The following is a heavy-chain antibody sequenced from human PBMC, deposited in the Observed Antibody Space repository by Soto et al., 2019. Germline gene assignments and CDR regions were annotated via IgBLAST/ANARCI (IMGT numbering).Heavy chain of an antibody. Sequence: PGGSLRLSCAASGFTVSSNYMSWVRQAPGKGLEWVSVIYSGGSTYYADSVKGRFTISRDNSKNTLYLQMNSLRAEDTAVYYCAREKMSSSWYSSGMDVWGQGTTVTVSS. J-gene: IGHJ6*02. CDR1: GFTVSSNY. CDR2: IYSGGST. D-gene: IGHD6-13*01. V-gene: IGHV3-53*01. CDR3: AREKMSSSWYSSGMDV.